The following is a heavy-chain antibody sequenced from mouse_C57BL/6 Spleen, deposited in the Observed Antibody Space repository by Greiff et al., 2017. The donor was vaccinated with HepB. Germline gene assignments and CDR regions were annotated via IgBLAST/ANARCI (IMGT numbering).Heavy chain of an antibody. J-gene: IGHJ3*01. V-gene: IGHV1-82*01. Sequence: QVQLKQSGPELVKPGASVKISCKASGYAFSSSWMNWVKQRPGKGLEWIGRIYPGDGDTNYNGKFKGKATLTADKSSSTAYMQLSSLTSEDSAVYFCAREGGGKGFAYWGQGTLVTVSA. D-gene: IGHD1-1*02. CDR1: GYAFSSSW. CDR3: AREGGGKGFAY. CDR2: IYPGDGDT.